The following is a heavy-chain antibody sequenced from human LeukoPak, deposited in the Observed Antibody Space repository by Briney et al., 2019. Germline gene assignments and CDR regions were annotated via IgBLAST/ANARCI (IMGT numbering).Heavy chain of an antibody. V-gene: IGHV3-21*01. J-gene: IGHJ4*02. CDR1: GFTFSSYS. D-gene: IGHD5-18*01. Sequence: PGGSLRLSCAASGFTFSSYSMNWVRQAPGKGLEWVSSINSSSSYIYYADSVKGRFTISRDNAKNSLYLQMNSLRAEDTAVYYCARGLPRGYSQTGYYFDYWGQGTLVTVSS. CDR2: INSSSSYI. CDR3: ARGLPRGYSQTGYYFDY.